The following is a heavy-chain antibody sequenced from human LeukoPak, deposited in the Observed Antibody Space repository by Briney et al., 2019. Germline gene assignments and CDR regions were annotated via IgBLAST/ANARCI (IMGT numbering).Heavy chain of an antibody. J-gene: IGHJ6*03. Sequence: GGSLRLSCAASGFTFDDYGMSWVRQGPGKGLEWVSGINWNGGSTGYADSVKGRFTISRDNAKNSLYLQMNSLRAEDTALYYCARGRKASVSTFHPSEYYYYMDVWGKGTTVTVSS. CDR2: INWNGGST. D-gene: IGHD4-11*01. CDR3: ARGRKASVSTFHPSEYYYYMDV. CDR1: GFTFDDYG. V-gene: IGHV3-20*04.